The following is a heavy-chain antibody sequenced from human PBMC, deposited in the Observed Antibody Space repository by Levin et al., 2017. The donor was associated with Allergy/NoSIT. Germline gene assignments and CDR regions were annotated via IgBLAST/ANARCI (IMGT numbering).Heavy chain of an antibody. CDR1: GFTFSSYS. V-gene: IGHV3-21*01. J-gene: IGHJ4*02. CDR2: ISSSSSYI. D-gene: IGHD3-16*01. CDR3: ARDSLGERGY. Sequence: KAGGSLRLSCAASGFTFSSYSMNWVRQAPGKGLEWVSSISSSSSYIYYADSVKGRFTISRDNAKNSLYLQMNSLRAEDTAVYYCARDSLGERGYWGQGTLVTVSS.